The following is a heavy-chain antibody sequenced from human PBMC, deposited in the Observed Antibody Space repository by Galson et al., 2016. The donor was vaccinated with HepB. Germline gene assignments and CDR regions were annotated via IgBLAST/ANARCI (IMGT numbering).Heavy chain of an antibody. CDR2: ISTYSGNT. V-gene: IGHV1-18*01. CDR3: ARDVQYRFDY. J-gene: IGHJ4*02. Sequence: SVKVSCKASGFTFTTSGISWVRQAPGQGLEWMGRISTYSGNTKYAQKFQGGLTLTTDSSTTTAYMELRSLRFDDTALYYCARDVQYRFDYWGLGTLVTVSS. CDR1: GFTFTTSG. D-gene: IGHD2/OR15-2a*01.